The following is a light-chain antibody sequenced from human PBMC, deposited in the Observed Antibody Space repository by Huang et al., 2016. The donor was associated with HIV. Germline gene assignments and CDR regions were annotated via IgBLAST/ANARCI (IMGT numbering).Light chain of an antibody. CDR2: DAS. CDR1: KDISNY. J-gene: IGKJ4*01. V-gene: IGKV1-33*01. Sequence: DIQMTQSPSSLSASVGDRVTITCQASKDISNYLNWYQQKPGKAPKLLMYDASNLEAGVPSRFSGNTSGTHFTFTSSSLRPEDIATYYCQQYDDFPLTFGGGTKVEIK. CDR3: QQYDDFPLT.